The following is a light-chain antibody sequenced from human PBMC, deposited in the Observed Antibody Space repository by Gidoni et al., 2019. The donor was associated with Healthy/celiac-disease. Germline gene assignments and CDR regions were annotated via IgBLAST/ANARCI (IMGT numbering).Light chain of an antibody. J-gene: IGKJ5*01. CDR1: QSISSY. CDR2: AAS. CDR3: QQSYSTPPT. V-gene: IGKV1-39*01. Sequence: IQMTQSPSSLSASVGDRVTITCRASQSISSYLNWYQQKQGKAPKLLIYAASSLQSGVPSRFSGSGSGKDFTLTISSMKPEDFATYYCQQSYSTPPTFGQGTRLEIK.